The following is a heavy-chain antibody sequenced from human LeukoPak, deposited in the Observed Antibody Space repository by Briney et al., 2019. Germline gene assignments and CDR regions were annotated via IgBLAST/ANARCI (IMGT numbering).Heavy chain of an antibody. D-gene: IGHD3-9*01. CDR2: ITNSGTTI. CDR1: GFTFTDYY. Sequence: GGSLRLSRAASGFTFTDYYMSWIRQAPGKGLEWVSYITNSGTTIYYADSVKGRFTISRDNAKNSLYLQMNSLRAEDTAVYYCARDGHYDILTGYFQDWGQGTLVTVSS. J-gene: IGHJ1*01. CDR3: ARDGHYDILTGYFQD. V-gene: IGHV3-11*01.